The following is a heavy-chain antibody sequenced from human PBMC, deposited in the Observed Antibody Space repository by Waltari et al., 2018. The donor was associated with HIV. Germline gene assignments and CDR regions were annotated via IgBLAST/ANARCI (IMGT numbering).Heavy chain of an antibody. D-gene: IGHD3-9*01. CDR1: GYSFTSYW. CDR3: ARLKNYDILTGFFPPDY. CDR2: IYPGDSDT. J-gene: IGHJ4*02. V-gene: IGHV5-51*03. Sequence: EVQLVQSGAEVKKPGESLKISCKGSGYSFTSYWIGWVRQMPGKGLEWMGIIYPGDSDTRYSPSFQGQVTISADTISTAYLQWSSLKASDTAMYYCARLKNYDILTGFFPPDYWGQGTLVTVSS.